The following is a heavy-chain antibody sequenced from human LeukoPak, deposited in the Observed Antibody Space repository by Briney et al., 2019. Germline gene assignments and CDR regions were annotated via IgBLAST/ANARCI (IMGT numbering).Heavy chain of an antibody. CDR2: IFSTGDT. V-gene: IGHV4-39*01. J-gene: IGHJ4*02. CDR3: ALVDEGY. CDR1: GGSISDTSFY. Sequence: SETLSLTCTVSGGSISDTSFYCGWIRQPRGKGLEWIGYIFSTGDTYYNSSHQSRITISVDTSKNQFSLRLTSVTAADTAVYYCALVDEGYWGQGTLVTVSS.